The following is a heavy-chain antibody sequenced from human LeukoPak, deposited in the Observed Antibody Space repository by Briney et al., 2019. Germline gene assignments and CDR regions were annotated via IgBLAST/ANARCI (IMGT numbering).Heavy chain of an antibody. CDR2: INHSGST. CDR3: ARGIAVAGLDY. Sequence: SETLSLTCAVYGGSFSGYYWSWIRQPPGKGLEWIGEINHSGSTNYNPSLKSRVTISVDTSKNQFSLKLSSVTAADTAVYYCARGIAVAGLDYWGQGTLVTVSS. CDR1: GGSFSGYY. J-gene: IGHJ4*02. D-gene: IGHD6-19*01. V-gene: IGHV4-34*01.